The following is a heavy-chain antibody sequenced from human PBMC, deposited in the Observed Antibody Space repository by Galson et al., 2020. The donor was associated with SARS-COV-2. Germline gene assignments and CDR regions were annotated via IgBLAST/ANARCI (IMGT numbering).Heavy chain of an antibody. V-gene: IGHV3-30*02. CDR3: AKENVLVVYADMLDY. CDR1: GFTFSSYG. D-gene: IGHD2-8*02. CDR2: IRYDGSNK. J-gene: IGHJ4*02. Sequence: GGSLRLSCAASGFTFSSYGMHWVRQAPGKGLEWVAFIRYDGSNKYYADSVKGRFTISRDNSKNTLYLQMNSLRAEDTAVYYCAKENVLVVYADMLDYWGQGTLVTVSS.